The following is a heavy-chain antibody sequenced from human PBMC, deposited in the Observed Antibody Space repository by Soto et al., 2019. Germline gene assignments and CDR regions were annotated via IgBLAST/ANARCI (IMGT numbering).Heavy chain of an antibody. V-gene: IGHV3-48*02. D-gene: IGHD4-17*01. CDR1: GFTFSSYS. CDR2: ISSSSSTI. Sequence: GGSLRLSCAASGFTFSSYSMNWVRQAPGKGLEWVSYISSSSSTIYYADSVKGRFTISRDNAKNSLYLQMNSLRNEDTAVYYCARSHRAGRQTVTPMKDGNYYGMDVWGQGTTVTVSS. CDR3: ARSHRAGRQTVTPMKDGNYYGMDV. J-gene: IGHJ6*02.